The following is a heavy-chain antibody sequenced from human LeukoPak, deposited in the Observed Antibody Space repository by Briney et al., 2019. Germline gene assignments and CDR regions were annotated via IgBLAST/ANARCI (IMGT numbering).Heavy chain of an antibody. Sequence: PSQTLPLTCTVSGLPISSYTYHWLWLPQPTGKGREWFGRIYTSGSTNYNPSLKSRVTISVDTSKNQFSLKLSSVTAADTAVYYCARVKYYYDSSGRDAFDIWGQGTMVTVSS. V-gene: IGHV4-61*02. CDR2: IYTSGST. J-gene: IGHJ3*02. CDR1: GLPISSYTYH. D-gene: IGHD3-22*01. CDR3: ARVKYYYDSSGRDAFDI.